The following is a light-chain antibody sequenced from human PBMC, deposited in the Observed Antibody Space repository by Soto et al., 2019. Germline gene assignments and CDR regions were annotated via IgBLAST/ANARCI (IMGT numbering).Light chain of an antibody. CDR1: QSVLYSSNNKNY. CDR3: QQYYSTLRT. V-gene: IGKV4-1*01. CDR2: WAS. J-gene: IGKJ5*01. Sequence: DIVMTQSPDSLAVSLGERATINCKSSQSVLYSSNNKNYLAWYQQKPGQPPKLLIYWASTRESGVPDRFSGSGSGTDFTLTISRLQAEDVAVYYCQQYYSTLRTFGQGTRLEIK.